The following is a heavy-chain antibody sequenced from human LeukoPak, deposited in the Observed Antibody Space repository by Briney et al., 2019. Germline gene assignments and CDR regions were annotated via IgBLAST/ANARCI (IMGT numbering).Heavy chain of an antibody. CDR1: DGSISSSSYY. V-gene: IGHV4-39*01. CDR3: ARQMGATITFADY. Sequence: SETLSLTCTVSDGSISSSSYYWGWIRQPPGKGLEWIGSIYYSGSTYYNPSLKSRVTISVDTSKNQFSLKLSSVTAADTAVYYCARQMGATITFADYWGQGTLVTVSS. CDR2: IYYSGST. D-gene: IGHD1-26*01. J-gene: IGHJ4*02.